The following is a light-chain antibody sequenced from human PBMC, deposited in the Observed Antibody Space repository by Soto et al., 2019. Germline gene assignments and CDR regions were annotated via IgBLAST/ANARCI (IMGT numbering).Light chain of an antibody. CDR3: QQYNIYPLT. CDR1: QDINSY. CDR2: GAS. J-gene: IGKJ4*01. Sequence: DVQMTQSPSSLSASVGDRVTITCRASQDINSYLAWYQQKPGNAPKSLIYGASSLQTGVPSRFSGSESGTAFTLTISNLQPEDSATYYCQQYNIYPLTFGGGTKVEIK. V-gene: IGKV1D-16*01.